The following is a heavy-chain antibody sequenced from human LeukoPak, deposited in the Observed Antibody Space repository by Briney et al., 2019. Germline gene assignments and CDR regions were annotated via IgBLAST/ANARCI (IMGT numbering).Heavy chain of an antibody. CDR1: GFTFSNYR. CDR2: ISSSSSTM. Sequence: PGGSLRLSCAASGFTFSNYRMNWVRQAPGKGLEWVSYISSSSSTMYYADSVKGRFTISRDNAKNSLYLQMNSLRAEDTAVYYCARDPYCSSTSCPNDAFDIWGQGTMVTVSS. CDR3: ARDPYCSSTSCPNDAFDI. J-gene: IGHJ3*02. V-gene: IGHV3-48*04. D-gene: IGHD2-2*01.